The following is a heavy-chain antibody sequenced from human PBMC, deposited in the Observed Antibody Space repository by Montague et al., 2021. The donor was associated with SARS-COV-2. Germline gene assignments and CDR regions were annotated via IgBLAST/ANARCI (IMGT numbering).Heavy chain of an antibody. D-gene: IGHD1-1*01. CDR1: EFPFSDYN. CDR2: ITSTSRYI. V-gene: IGHV3-21*01. J-gene: IGHJ4*02. Sequence: SLRLSCAASEFPFSDYNMNWVRHAPGKGLEWVSSITSTSRYIYYADSVRGRFTISRANGKKLLYFQMNSLRAEDTAIYYCAGGILRSPVGLDYWGQGTLVTVSA. CDR3: AGGILRSPVGLDY.